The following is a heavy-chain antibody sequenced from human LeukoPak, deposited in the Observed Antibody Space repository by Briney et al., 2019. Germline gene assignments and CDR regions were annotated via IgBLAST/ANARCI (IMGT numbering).Heavy chain of an antibody. CDR1: GFVFSDYS. J-gene: IGHJ4*02. D-gene: IGHD7-27*01. Sequence: RSGGSLRLSCAASGFVFSDYSMNWVRQAPGKGLEWVSNIRGSGSGSGSGMYYADSVKGRFTISRDNAKNSLYLQMSSLRAEDTAFYYCARDNNWGFDFWGQGALVTVSS. CDR2: IRGSGSGSGSGM. CDR3: ARDNNWGFDF. V-gene: IGHV3-48*04.